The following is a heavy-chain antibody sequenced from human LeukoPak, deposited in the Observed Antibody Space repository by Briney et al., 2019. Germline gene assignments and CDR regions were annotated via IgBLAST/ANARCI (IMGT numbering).Heavy chain of an antibody. V-gene: IGHV1-69*13. Sequence: SVKVSCKASGGTFSSYTFSWVRQAPGQGLEWMGWINPNSGGTNYAQKFQGRVTITADESTSTAYMELSSLRSEDTAVYYCARGNDGSGSPSYYFYYMDVWGKGTTVTISS. CDR1: GGTFSSYT. J-gene: IGHJ6*03. CDR3: ARGNDGSGSPSYYFYYMDV. D-gene: IGHD3-10*01. CDR2: INPNSGGT.